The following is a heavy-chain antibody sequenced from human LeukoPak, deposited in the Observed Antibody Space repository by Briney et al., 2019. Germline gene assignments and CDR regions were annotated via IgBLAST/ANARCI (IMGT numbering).Heavy chain of an antibody. V-gene: IGHV3-66*04. CDR3: ARPRGEARTHLCYDY. CDR2: IYSGGNT. CDR1: GGTVSSNY. Sequence: AESLSLSCAASGGTVSSNYMTWVRQAPGKGLEWVSVIYSGGNTYYADSVKGRFTISRDNSKNTLHLQMNRLRVEDTAVYYCARPRGEARTHLCYDYWGQGTLVTVSS. D-gene: IGHD3-10*02. J-gene: IGHJ4*02.